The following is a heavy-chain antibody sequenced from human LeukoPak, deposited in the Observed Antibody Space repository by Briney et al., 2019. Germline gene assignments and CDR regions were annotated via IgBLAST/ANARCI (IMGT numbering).Heavy chain of an antibody. V-gene: IGHV1-8*01. J-gene: IGHJ4*02. CDR1: GYTFTSYD. CDR3: ARGHDFDY. Sequence: ASVTVSCKASGYTFTSYDINWVRQATGQGLEWVGWINPNSGNTGYAQKFQGRVTMTRNTSITTAYMELSSLRSEDTAIYYCARGHDFDYWGQGTLVTVSS. CDR2: INPNSGNT.